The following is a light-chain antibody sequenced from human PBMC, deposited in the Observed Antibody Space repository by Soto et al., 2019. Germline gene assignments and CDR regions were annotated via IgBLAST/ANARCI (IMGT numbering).Light chain of an antibody. V-gene: IGLV2-23*01. Sequence: QSARTQPASVSGSPGQSITISCTGTSSDIGNYNLVSWYQQYPGKAPKLLIYEGFKRPSGVSDRFSGSKLGNTASLTISGLQAEDEADYYCFSYATNTTFWAFGGVTQLTVL. CDR2: EGF. CDR3: FSYATNTTFWA. CDR1: SSDIGNYNL. J-gene: IGLJ3*02.